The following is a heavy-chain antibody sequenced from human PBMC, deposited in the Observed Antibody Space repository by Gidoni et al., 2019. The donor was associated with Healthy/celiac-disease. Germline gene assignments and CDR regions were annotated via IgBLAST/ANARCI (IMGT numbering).Heavy chain of an antibody. CDR3: AKVQGLPIGFDY. D-gene: IGHD6-19*01. CDR2: ISGSGGST. CDR1: GLTFSSYA. Sequence: EVQLLESGGGLVQPGGSLRLSCAASGLTFSSYAMSWVRQAPGKGLEWVSAISGSGGSTYYADSVKGRFTISRDNSKNTLYLQMNSLRAEDTAVYYCAKVQGLPIGFDYWGQGTLVTVSS. J-gene: IGHJ4*02. V-gene: IGHV3-23*01.